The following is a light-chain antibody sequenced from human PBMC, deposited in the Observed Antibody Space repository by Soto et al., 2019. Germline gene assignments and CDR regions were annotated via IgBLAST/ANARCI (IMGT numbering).Light chain of an antibody. Sequence: SYELTQPPSVSVSPGQTASITCSGDKLGDKFAYWYQQKPGQSPVLVIYEDSKRPSGIPERFSGSNSGNTATLTISGTQAMDGAAYYCQAWDSSSVVFGGGTKLTVL. CDR2: EDS. V-gene: IGLV3-1*01. CDR1: KLGDKF. CDR3: QAWDSSSVV. J-gene: IGLJ2*01.